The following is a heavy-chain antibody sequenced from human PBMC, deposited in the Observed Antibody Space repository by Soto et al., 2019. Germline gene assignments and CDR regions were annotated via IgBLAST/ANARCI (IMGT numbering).Heavy chain of an antibody. Sequence: KPSETLSLTCTVSGGSISSSSYYWGWIRQPPGKGLEWIGSIYYSGSTYYNPSLKSRVTISVDTSKNQFSLKLSSVTAADTAVYYCARQFKADSSGYYYESSYRIQVDYWGQGTLVTVSS. CDR1: GGSISSSSYY. J-gene: IGHJ4*02. CDR3: ARQFKADSSGYYYESSYRIQVDY. D-gene: IGHD3-22*01. CDR2: IYYSGST. V-gene: IGHV4-39*01.